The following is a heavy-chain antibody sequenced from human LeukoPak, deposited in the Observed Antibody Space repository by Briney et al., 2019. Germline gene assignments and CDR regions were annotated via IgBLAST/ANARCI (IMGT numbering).Heavy chain of an antibody. D-gene: IGHD2-15*01. Sequence: PSETLSLTCAVYGGSFSGYYWSWIRQPPGKGLEWIGEINHSGSTNYNPSIKSRVTISVDTSKNQFSLKLSSVTAADTAVYYCARGDCSGGSCSTFDYWGQGTLVTVSS. CDR2: INHSGST. CDR3: ARGDCSGGSCSTFDY. V-gene: IGHV4-34*01. J-gene: IGHJ4*02. CDR1: GGSFSGYY.